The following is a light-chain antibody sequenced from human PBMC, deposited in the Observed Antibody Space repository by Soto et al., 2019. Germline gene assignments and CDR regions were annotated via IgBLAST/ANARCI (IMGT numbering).Light chain of an antibody. J-gene: IGLJ2*01. CDR1: SSNVGSYDL. CDR3: SSYVTSNVVI. Sequence: QSALTQPASVSGSPGQSITISCTGTSSNVGSYDLVSWYQQHPGKAPKLLIYEVTKRPSGVPARFSGSKSGNTASLTVSGLQLGDEAIYYCSSYVTSNVVIFGGGTKLTVL. V-gene: IGLV2-14*02. CDR2: EVT.